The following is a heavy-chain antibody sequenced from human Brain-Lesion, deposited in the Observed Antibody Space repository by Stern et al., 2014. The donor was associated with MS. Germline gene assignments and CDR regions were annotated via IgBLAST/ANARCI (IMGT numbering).Heavy chain of an antibody. J-gene: IGHJ6*02. CDR3: ARVETPLADFYYYYGMDV. D-gene: IGHD5-18*01. CDR2: INRGSDYI. CDR1: GFTFSSYT. Sequence: QLVQSGGGLVKPGGSLRLSCAASGFTFSSYTMNWVRQAPGKGLEWVSSINRGSDYIYYADSVKGRFTISRDNAKNSLYLQMNSLRAEDTALYYCARVETPLADFYYYYGMDVWGQGTTVTVSS. V-gene: IGHV3-21*01.